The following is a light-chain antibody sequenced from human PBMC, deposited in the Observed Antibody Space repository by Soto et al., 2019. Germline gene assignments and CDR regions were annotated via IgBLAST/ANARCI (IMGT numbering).Light chain of an antibody. CDR3: MQATRFPFT. V-gene: IGKV2-24*01. Sequence: DIVLTQTPLSSPVTLGQPASISCTSSQSLVHTDGKTYLSWLQQRPGQPPRLLIYKISDRLSGVTDRFTGSGAGTDLTLKISRVEAEEVGTYYCMQATRFPFTFGGGTKVEIK. CDR2: KIS. J-gene: IGKJ4*01. CDR1: QSLVHTDGKTY.